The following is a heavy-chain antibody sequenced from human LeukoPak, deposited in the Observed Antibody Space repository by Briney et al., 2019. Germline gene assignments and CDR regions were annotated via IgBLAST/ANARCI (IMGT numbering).Heavy chain of an antibody. CDR3: ARELADYGDYGWFDP. CDR2: IYYSGST. J-gene: IGHJ5*02. CDR1: GGSISSGGYY. V-gene: IGHV4-31*03. D-gene: IGHD4-17*01. Sequence: SETLSLTCTVSGGSISSGGYYWSWIRQHPGKGLEWIVYIYYSGSTYYNPSLKSRVTISVDTSKNQFSLKLSSVTAADTAVYYCARELADYGDYGWFDPWGQGTLVTVSS.